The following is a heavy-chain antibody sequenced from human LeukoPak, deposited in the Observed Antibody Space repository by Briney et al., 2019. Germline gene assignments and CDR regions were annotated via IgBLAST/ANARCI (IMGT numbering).Heavy chain of an antibody. CDR1: GFTFSSYA. CDR2: ISYDGNNK. D-gene: IGHD1-26*01. Sequence: PGRSLRLSCAASGFTFSSYAMHWVRQAPGKGLEWVAVISYDGNNKYYADSVKGRFTISRDNSKNTLYLQMNSLRAEDTAVYYCARDSGEHGDYFDYWGQGTLVTVSS. CDR3: ARDSGEHGDYFDY. J-gene: IGHJ4*02. V-gene: IGHV3-30-3*01.